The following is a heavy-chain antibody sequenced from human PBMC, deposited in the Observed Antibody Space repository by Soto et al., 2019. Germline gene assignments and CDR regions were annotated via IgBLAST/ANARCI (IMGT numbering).Heavy chain of an antibody. CDR2: IIPILGIA. J-gene: IGHJ4*02. CDR1: GGTFSSYT. V-gene: IGHV1-69*02. CDR3: ARGEERVAMPSGY. D-gene: IGHD2-2*01. Sequence: ASMKVSCKASGGTFSSYTISWVRQAPGQGLEWMGRIIPILGIANYAQKFQGRVTITADKSTSTAYMELSSLRSDDTAVYYCARGEERVAMPSGYWGQGTLVTVSS.